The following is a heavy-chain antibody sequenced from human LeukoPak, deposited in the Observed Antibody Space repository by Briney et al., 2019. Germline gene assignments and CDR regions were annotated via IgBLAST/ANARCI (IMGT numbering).Heavy chain of an antibody. J-gene: IGHJ5*02. CDR3: ARAVLDSSGYGPFDP. D-gene: IGHD3-22*01. CDR2: ISYDGSNK. Sequence: GGSLRLSCATSGFTFSSYAMHWVRQAQGKGLEWVAVISYDGSNKYYADSVKGRFTISRDNSMSALYLQMNSLRAEDTAVYYCARAVLDSSGYGPFDPWGQGTLVTVSS. V-gene: IGHV3-30-3*01. CDR1: GFTFSSYA.